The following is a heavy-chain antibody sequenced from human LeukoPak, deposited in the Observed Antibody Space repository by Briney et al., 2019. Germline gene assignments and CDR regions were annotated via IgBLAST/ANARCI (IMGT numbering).Heavy chain of an antibody. Sequence: SETLSLTCTVSGGSISSSSYYWGWIRQPPGKGLEWIGSIYYSGSTYYNPSLKSRVTISVDTSKNQFSLKLSSVTAADTAVYYCARVLTATMHSWGQGTLVTVSS. CDR3: ARVLTATMHS. V-gene: IGHV4-39*07. J-gene: IGHJ4*02. D-gene: IGHD1-7*01. CDR1: GGSISSSSYY. CDR2: IYYSGST.